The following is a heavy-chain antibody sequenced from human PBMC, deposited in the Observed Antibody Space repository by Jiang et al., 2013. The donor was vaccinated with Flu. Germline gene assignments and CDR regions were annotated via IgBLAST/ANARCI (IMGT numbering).Heavy chain of an antibody. CDR3: ARGGTVSKTRVDY. CDR2: GDK. V-gene: IGHV1-2*02. Sequence: GDKPNAQKFQGRVTMTRDTSISTAYMELSRLRSDDTAVYYCARGGTVSKTRVDYWGQGTLVTVSS. J-gene: IGHJ4*02. D-gene: IGHD4-17*01.